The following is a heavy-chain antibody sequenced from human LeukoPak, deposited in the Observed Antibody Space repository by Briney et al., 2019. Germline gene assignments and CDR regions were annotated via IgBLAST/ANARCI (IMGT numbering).Heavy chain of an antibody. CDR2: ISKSGDIT. V-gene: IGHV3-23*01. CDR3: AKDASTTNNFYFFDC. J-gene: IGHJ4*02. CDR1: GFTFTNYA. D-gene: IGHD1-1*01. Sequence: PGGSLRLSCAASGFTFTNYAMTWVRQAPGKGLEWISGISKSGDITFYADSVKGRFTISRDTSKSAVYLQMNNLRAEDTAIYYCAKDASTTNNFYFFDCWGQGALATVSS.